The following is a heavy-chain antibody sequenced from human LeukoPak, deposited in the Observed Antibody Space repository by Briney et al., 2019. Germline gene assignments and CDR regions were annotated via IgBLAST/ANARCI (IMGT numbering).Heavy chain of an antibody. J-gene: IGHJ5*02. D-gene: IGHD3-22*01. V-gene: IGHV3-48*01. CDR2: ISSSSSTI. CDR3: VADYDSSGYYDNWFDP. CDR1: GFTFSSYN. Sequence: GGSLRLSCAASGFTFSSYNMNWVRQAPGKGLEWISYISSSSSTIYYADSVKGRFTISRDNSKNTLYLQMNSLRAEDTAVYYCVADYDSSGYYDNWFDPWGQGTLVTVSS.